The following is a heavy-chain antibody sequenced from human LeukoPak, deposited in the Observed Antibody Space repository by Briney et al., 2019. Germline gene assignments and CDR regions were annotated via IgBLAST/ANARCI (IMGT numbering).Heavy chain of an antibody. CDR3: AGSTIGIVVVTYYYYMDV. CDR1: GYSFNSYG. V-gene: IGHV1-18*01. Sequence: GASVKVSCKASGYSFNSYGINWVRQAPGQGLEWMGWISTYSGNTKYEQKVQGRVTITADESTSTAYMELSSLRSEDTAVYYCAGSTIGIVVVTYYYYMDVWGKGTTVTVSS. J-gene: IGHJ6*03. D-gene: IGHD3-22*01. CDR2: ISTYSGNT.